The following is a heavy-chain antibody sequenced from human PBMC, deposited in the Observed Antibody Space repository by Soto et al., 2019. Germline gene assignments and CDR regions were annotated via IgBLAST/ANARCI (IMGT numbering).Heavy chain of an antibody. CDR3: VRLDCSGTSCYFYGLDV. V-gene: IGHV3-21*06. CDR2: ISSGSSDK. D-gene: IGHD2-2*01. CDR1: GFTFTSST. Sequence: GGSLRLSCAASGFTFTSSTMKWVRQAPGKGLEWVSSISSGSSDKYYADSVRGRFTISRDDAKNSVYLQMKGLRTEDSAVYYCVRLDCSGTSCYFYGLDVWGQGTTVTVSS. J-gene: IGHJ6*02.